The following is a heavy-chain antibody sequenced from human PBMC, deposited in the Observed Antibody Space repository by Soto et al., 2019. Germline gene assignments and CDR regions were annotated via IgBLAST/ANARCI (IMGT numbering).Heavy chain of an antibody. CDR1: GFTFSGSA. Sequence: EVQLVESGGGLAQPGGSLKLSCAASGFTFSGSAMHWVRQASGKGLEWLGRIRSKTNNYATAYAASVKGRFTISRDDSKDRAYLLRTTLKPEDTAMFYCTRHLSDYWGQEPLVTVSS. V-gene: IGHV3-73*01. CDR3: TRHLSDY. CDR2: IRSKTNNYAT. J-gene: IGHJ4*02.